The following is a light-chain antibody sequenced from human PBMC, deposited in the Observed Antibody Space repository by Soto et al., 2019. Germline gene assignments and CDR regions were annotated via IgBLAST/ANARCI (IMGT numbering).Light chain of an antibody. V-gene: IGKV1-5*01. J-gene: IGKJ1*01. Sequence: DIQMTQSPSPLSASIGDRVTITCRASQSIDNSLAWYQQKPGKAPHLLIYDASRLETGVSLRFSGSGSGTEFTLTISGLQADDFATYFCQQRNGWPRTFGQGTKVEIK. CDR3: QQRNGWPRT. CDR2: DAS. CDR1: QSIDNS.